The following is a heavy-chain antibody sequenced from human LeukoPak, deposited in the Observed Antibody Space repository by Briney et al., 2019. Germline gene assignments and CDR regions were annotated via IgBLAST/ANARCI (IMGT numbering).Heavy chain of an antibody. Sequence: SVKVSCKASGGTFSSYAISRVRQAPGQGLEWMGRIIPIFGTANYAQKFQGRVTITTDESTSTAYMELSSLRSEDTAVYYCARHVGSYRYTVPTDAFDIWGQGTMVTVSS. J-gene: IGHJ3*02. CDR2: IIPIFGTA. D-gene: IGHD3-16*02. CDR3: ARHVGSYRYTVPTDAFDI. CDR1: GGTFSSYA. V-gene: IGHV1-69*05.